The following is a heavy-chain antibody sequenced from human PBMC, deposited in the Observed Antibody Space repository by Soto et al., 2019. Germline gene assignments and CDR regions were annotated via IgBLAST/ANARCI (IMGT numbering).Heavy chain of an antibody. J-gene: IGHJ4*02. CDR1: GGTFSSYT. Sequence: QVQLVQSGAEVKKPGSSVKVSCKASGGTFSSYTISWVRQAPGQGLEWMGRIIPNLGIANYAQKFQGSVTITEDKSTSPAYMELSSLRSEDTAVYYCGSGYYRAGFVGYWGQGTLVTVSS. V-gene: IGHV1-69*02. CDR2: IIPNLGIA. CDR3: GSGYYRAGFVGY. D-gene: IGHD3-3*01.